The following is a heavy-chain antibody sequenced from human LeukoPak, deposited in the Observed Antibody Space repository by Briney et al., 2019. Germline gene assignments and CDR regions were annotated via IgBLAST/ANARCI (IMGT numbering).Heavy chain of an antibody. CDR3: ALEMATSPFDY. CDR2: MNSNSGNT. CDR1: GYTFTSYD. D-gene: IGHD5-24*01. Sequence: PRASVKLSCTASGYTFTSYDINWVRQATGQGLEWMGWMNSNSGNTGYAQKFQGRVTMTRNTSISTAYMELSSLRSEDTAVYYCALEMATSPFDYWGQGTLVTVSS. V-gene: IGHV1-8*01. J-gene: IGHJ4*02.